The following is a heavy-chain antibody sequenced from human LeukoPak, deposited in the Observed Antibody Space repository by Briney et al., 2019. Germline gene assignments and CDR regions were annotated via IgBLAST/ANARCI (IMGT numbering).Heavy chain of an antibody. D-gene: IGHD2-2*01. CDR3: ARAVVVPATSMPNWFDP. Sequence: TLSLTCTVSGGSISSGDYYWSWIRQPPGKGLEWIGYIYYSGSTYYNPSLKSRVTISVDTSKNQFSLKLSSVTAADTAVYYCARAVVVPATSMPNWFDPWGQGTLVTVSS. CDR1: GGSISSGDYY. J-gene: IGHJ5*02. CDR2: IYYSGST. V-gene: IGHV4-30-4*08.